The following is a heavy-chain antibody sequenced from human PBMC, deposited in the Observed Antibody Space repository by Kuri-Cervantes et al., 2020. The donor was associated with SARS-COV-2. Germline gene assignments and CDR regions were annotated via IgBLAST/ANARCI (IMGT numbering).Heavy chain of an antibody. CDR2: ISGSGGST. V-gene: IGHV3-23*01. J-gene: IGHJ6*02. Sequence: GGSLRLSCAASGFTFSSYAMSWVRQAPGKGLEWVSAISGSGGSTYYADSVKGRFTISRDNSQNTLYLQMNSRRAEDTAVYDCAKGTDSYYYYYYGMDVWGQGTTVTVSS. CDR1: GFTFSSYA. CDR3: AKGTDSYYYYYYGMDV.